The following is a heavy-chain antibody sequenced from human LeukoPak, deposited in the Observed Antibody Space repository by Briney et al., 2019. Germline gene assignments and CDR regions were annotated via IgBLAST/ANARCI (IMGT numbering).Heavy chain of an antibody. CDR1: GGSLSSYY. Sequence: SETLSLTCTVSGGSLSSYYWSWIRQPPGKGLEWIGYIYYSGSTYYNPSLKSRVTISVDTSKNQFSLKLSSVTAADTAVYYCARLNYYDSGASKAFEYWGQGTLVTVSS. CDR3: ARLNYYDSGASKAFEY. J-gene: IGHJ4*02. CDR2: IYYSGST. V-gene: IGHV4-59*06. D-gene: IGHD3-22*01.